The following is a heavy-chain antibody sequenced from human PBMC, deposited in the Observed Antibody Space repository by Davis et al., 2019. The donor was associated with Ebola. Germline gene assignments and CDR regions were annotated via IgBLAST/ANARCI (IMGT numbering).Heavy chain of an antibody. D-gene: IGHD3/OR15-3a*01. V-gene: IGHV1-46*01. J-gene: IGHJ4*02. Sequence: ASVKVSCKASGYTFISYFMHWVRQAPGQGLEWMGIIHPSGGSTSYAQKFQGRVTITADESTSTAYMELSSLRSDDTALYYCASLTGLGYWGQGTLVTVSS. CDR1: GYTFISYF. CDR2: IHPSGGST. CDR3: ASLTGLGY.